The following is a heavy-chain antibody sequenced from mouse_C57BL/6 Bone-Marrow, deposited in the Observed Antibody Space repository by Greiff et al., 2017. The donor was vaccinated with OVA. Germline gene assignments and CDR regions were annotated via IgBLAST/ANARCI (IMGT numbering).Heavy chain of an antibody. D-gene: IGHD1-1*02. V-gene: IGHV1-50*01. CDR1: GYTFTSYW. CDR3: ARDRDDGGRFGG. Sequence: QVQLKQPGAELVKPGASVKLSCKASGYTFTSYWMQWVKQRPGQGLEWIGEIDPSDSYTNYNQKFKGKATLTVDTSSSTAYMQLSSLTSEDSAVDCCARDRDDGGRFGGGGKGTTLTVS. CDR2: IDPSDSYT. J-gene: IGHJ2*01.